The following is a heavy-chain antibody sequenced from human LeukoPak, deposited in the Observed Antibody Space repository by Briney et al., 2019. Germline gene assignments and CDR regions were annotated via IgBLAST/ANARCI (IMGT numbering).Heavy chain of an antibody. D-gene: IGHD3-22*01. J-gene: IGHJ4*02. CDR3: AREIRDSSGYMYYFDY. Sequence: SVKVSCKASGYTFTGYYMHWVRQAPGQGLEWMGRIIPIFGTANYAQKFQGRVTITTDESTSTAYMELSSLRSEDTAVYYCAREIRDSSGYMYYFDYWGQGTLVTVSS. CDR2: IIPIFGTA. CDR1: GYTFTGYY. V-gene: IGHV1-69*05.